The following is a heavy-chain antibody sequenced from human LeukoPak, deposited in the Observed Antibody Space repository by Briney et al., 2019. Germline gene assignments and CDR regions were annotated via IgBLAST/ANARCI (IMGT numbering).Heavy chain of an antibody. D-gene: IGHD1-1*01. CDR1: GFIFSSYD. Sequence: GRSLRLSCAASGFIFSSYDMHWARQAPGKGLEWVALISSDGTNKYYADAMKGRFTISRDNSKNTLYLQMNSLRGEDTAVYYCVKVLVTYTVDVWGQGTTVTVSS. CDR3: VKVLVTYTVDV. V-gene: IGHV3-30*18. CDR2: ISSDGTNK. J-gene: IGHJ6*02.